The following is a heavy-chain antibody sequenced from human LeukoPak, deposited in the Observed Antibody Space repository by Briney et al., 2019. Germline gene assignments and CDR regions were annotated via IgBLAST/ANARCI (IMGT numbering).Heavy chain of an antibody. D-gene: IGHD3-10*01. CDR3: ARDYYYGSGSYYNDLYYYYYYGMDV. CDR1: GYTFTSYG. CDR2: ISAYNGNT. J-gene: IGHJ6*02. V-gene: IGHV1-18*01. Sequence: ASVKVSCKASGYTFTSYGISWVRQAPGQGLEWMGWISAYNGNTNYAQKLQGRVTMTTDTSTSTAYMELRSLRSDVTAVYYCARDYYYGSGSYYNDLYYYYYYGMDVWGQGTTVTVSS.